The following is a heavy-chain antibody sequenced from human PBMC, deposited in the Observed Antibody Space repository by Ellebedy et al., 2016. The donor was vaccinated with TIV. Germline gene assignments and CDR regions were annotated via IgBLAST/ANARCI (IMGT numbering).Heavy chain of an antibody. CDR1: GFTFSSYA. CDR2: ISNTGSRT. Sequence: PGGSLRLSCAASGFTFSSYAMSWVRQAPGKGLEWVSTISNTGSRTYYADSVEGRFIISRDNSKKTLYLQMNSLRAEDSAVYYCAKDMVFGDGKWEIDVWGQGITVTVSS. D-gene: IGHD1-26*01. V-gene: IGHV3-23*01. J-gene: IGHJ6*02. CDR3: AKDMVFGDGKWEIDV.